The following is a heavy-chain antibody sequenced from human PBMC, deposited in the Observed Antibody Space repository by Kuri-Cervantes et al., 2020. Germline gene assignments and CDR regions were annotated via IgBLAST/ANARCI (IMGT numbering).Heavy chain of an antibody. D-gene: IGHD2-15*01. Sequence: LSLTCAASGFTFSSYGMHWVRQAPGKGLEWVAVIWFDGSKKYYADSVKGRFTISRDNSKNTLYLQMNSLRAEDTAVYYCARGTYHTKVVPADYWGQGTLVTVSS. V-gene: IGHV3-33*01. CDR3: ARGTYHTKVVPADY. J-gene: IGHJ4*02. CDR1: GFTFSSYG. CDR2: IWFDGSKK.